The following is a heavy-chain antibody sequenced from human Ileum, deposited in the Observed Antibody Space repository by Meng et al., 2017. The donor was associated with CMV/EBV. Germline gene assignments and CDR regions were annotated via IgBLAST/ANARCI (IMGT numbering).Heavy chain of an antibody. V-gene: IGHV4-4*07. CDR2: VHFTGGI. Sequence: QVHLQESGPSLVKPSVTLSLTCSVSCVSISNYYWTGIRQSAVKGLEFIGRVHFTGGIDYNPSLMSRVTMPVDTSRNQLSLNVKSVTAADTAVYYCARAAARGVPVDYWGQGILVTVSS. D-gene: IGHD3-10*01. CDR1: CVSISNYY. CDR3: ARAAARGVPVDY. J-gene: IGHJ4*02.